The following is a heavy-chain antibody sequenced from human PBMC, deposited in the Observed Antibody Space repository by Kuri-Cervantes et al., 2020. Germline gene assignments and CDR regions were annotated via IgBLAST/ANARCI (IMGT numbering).Heavy chain of an antibody. CDR2: ISSSSTYI. V-gene: IGHV3-21*01. CDR1: GFSFDSYS. D-gene: IGHD1-26*01. Sequence: GESLKISCAASGFSFDSYSMNWVRQAPGEGLEWVSSISSSSTYIFYADSVKGRFTISRDNAKNSLYLEMNSLRAEDTAVYYCARDMNYEEWELLLYYWGQGTLVTVSS. J-gene: IGHJ4*02. CDR3: ARDMNYEEWELLLYY.